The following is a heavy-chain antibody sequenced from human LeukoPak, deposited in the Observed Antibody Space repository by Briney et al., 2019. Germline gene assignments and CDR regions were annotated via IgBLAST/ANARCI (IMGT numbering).Heavy chain of an antibody. CDR2: IYYSGST. V-gene: IGHV4-59*08. CDR3: AARSTSQYYYYGMDV. J-gene: IGHJ6*02. CDR1: GGSISSYC. D-gene: IGHD2-2*01. Sequence: SETLSLTCTVSGGSISSYCWSWIRQPPGKGLEWIGYIYYSGSTNYNPSLKSRVTISVDTSKNQFSLKLSSVTAADTAVYYCAARSTSQYYYYGMDVWGQGTTVTVSS.